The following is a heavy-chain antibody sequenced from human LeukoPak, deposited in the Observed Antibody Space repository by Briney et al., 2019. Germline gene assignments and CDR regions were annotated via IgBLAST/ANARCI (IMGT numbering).Heavy chain of an antibody. Sequence: GGSLRLSCEASGFTFSRQCMHWVRPAPGKGLGWVAFIEHDGTNKYHIDSVKGRFTISRDNPKNTLSLQMNSLRPADTSVYYCASLFYYAYWGQGTLVTVSS. CDR2: IEHDGTNK. D-gene: IGHD3-16*01. V-gene: IGHV3-30*02. CDR3: ASLFYYAY. J-gene: IGHJ4*02. CDR1: GFTFSRQC.